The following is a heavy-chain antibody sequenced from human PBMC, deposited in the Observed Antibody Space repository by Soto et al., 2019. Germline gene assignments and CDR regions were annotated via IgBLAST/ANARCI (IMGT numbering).Heavy chain of an antibody. CDR2: INHSGST. Sequence: SETLSLTCAVYGGSFSGYYWSWIRQPPGKGLEWIGEINHSGSTNYNPSLKSRVTISVDTSKNQFSLKLSSVTAADTAVYYCARARVHVPAARTPYWFDPWGQRTLVTVSS. V-gene: IGHV4-34*01. J-gene: IGHJ5*02. D-gene: IGHD2-2*01. CDR3: ARARVHVPAARTPYWFDP. CDR1: GGSFSGYY.